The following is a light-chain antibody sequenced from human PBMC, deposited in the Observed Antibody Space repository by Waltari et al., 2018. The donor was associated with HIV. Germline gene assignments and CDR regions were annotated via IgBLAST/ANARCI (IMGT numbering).Light chain of an antibody. J-gene: IGKJ1*01. V-gene: IGKV3-15*01. CDR1: HNVRTN. Sequence: EAVMTQSPAILSVSPGERATFSCRSSHNVRTNLAWYQQKPGQTPRLVIFNASTRATGIPARFSGSGSGTEFTLTISSLQSEDFAVYYCQQYNNWPPTFGQGTKVEIK. CDR2: NAS. CDR3: QQYNNWPPT.